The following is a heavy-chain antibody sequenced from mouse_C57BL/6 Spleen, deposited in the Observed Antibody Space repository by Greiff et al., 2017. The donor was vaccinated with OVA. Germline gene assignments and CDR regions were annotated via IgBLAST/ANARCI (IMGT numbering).Heavy chain of an antibody. D-gene: IGHD2-3*01. V-gene: IGHV5-17*01. CDR3: ARREGYYWFAY. CDR1: GFTFSDYG. Sequence: EVQLVESGGGLVKPGGSLKLSCAASGFTFSDYGMHWVRQAPEKGLEWVAYISSGSSTIYYADTVKGRFTISRDNAKNTLFLQMTSLRSEDTAMYYCARREGYYWFAYWGQGTLVTVSA. J-gene: IGHJ3*01. CDR2: ISSGSSTI.